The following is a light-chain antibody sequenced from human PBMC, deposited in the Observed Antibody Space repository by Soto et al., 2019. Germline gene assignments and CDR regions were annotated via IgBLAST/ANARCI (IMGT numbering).Light chain of an antibody. J-gene: IGKJ4*01. V-gene: IGKV3-11*01. CDR2: DSS. CDR1: QSVSNY. Sequence: EIVMTQSPATLSLSPGERATLSCRASQSVSNYLAWYQQKPGQAPRLLIHDSSNRATGIPPRFSGNGSGTDFTLTISSLEPEDFAVYYCQQRSIWVTFGGGTKVEIK. CDR3: QQRSIWVT.